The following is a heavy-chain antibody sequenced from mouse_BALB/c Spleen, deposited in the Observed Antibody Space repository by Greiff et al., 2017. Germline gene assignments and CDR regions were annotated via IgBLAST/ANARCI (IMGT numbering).Heavy chain of an antibody. CDR2: IWAGGST. D-gene: IGHD2-4*01. J-gene: IGHJ3*01. Sequence: QVQLKESGPGLVAPSQSLSITCTVSGFSLTSYGVHWVRQPPGKGLEWLGVIWAGGSTNYNSALMSRLSISKDNSKSQVFLKMNSLQTDDTAMYYCARDGRSTMITTSWFAYWGQGTLVTVSA. CDR3: ARDGRSTMITTSWFAY. CDR1: GFSLTSYG. V-gene: IGHV2-9*02.